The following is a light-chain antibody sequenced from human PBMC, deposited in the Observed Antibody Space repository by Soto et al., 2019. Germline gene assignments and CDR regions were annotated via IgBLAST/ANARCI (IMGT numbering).Light chain of an antibody. CDR2: KAS. CDR1: QSIRIW. V-gene: IGKV1-5*03. J-gene: IGKJ1*01. Sequence: DIQMTQSPSTLSASVGDRVTITCRASQSIRIWLAWYQQKPGKAPKLLIYKASSLESGVPSRFSGSGSGTEFTLTISSLQPDDFATYYCQQFNTYTWTFGQGTRVEAK. CDR3: QQFNTYTWT.